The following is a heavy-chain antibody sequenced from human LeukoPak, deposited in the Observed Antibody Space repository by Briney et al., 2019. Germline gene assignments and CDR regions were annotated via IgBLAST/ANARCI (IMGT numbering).Heavy chain of an antibody. V-gene: IGHV1-69*13. CDR1: GGTFSSYA. CDR3: ARDETHDYGGEAPFDY. Sequence: SVKVSCKASGGTFSSYAISWVRQAPGQGLEWMGGIIPIFGTANYAQKFQGRVTITADESTSTAYMELSSLRSEDTAVYYCARDETHDYGGEAPFDYWGQGTLVTVSS. CDR2: IIPIFGTA. J-gene: IGHJ4*02. D-gene: IGHD4-23*01.